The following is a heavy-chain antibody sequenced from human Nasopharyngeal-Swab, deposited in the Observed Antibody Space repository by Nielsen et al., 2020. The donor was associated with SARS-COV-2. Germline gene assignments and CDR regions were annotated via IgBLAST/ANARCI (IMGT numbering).Heavy chain of an antibody. CDR2: IYSGGST. CDR3: ARGLRGYSGYSDY. D-gene: IGHD5-12*01. J-gene: IGHJ4*02. Sequence: VRQAPGKGLEWVSVIYSGGSTYYADSVKGRFTISRDNSKNTLYLQMNSLRAEDTAAYYCARGLRGYSGYSDYWGQGTLVTVSS. V-gene: IGHV3-53*01.